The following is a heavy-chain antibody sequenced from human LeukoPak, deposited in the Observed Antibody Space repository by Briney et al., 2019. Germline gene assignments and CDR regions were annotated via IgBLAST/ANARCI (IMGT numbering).Heavy chain of an antibody. V-gene: IGHV3-7*01. CDR1: GFTFSVFW. CDR2: TNEAGGDK. Sequence: GGSLRLSCAASGFTFSVFWMSWVRQAPGKGLECVASTNEAGGDKYYVDSVKGRFTISRDNSKNSLSLQMNSLTAEDTAIYCAIATTGRGAFGSWGQGTLVSVSS. D-gene: IGHD6-13*01. J-gene: IGHJ4*02. CDR3: IATTGRGAFGS.